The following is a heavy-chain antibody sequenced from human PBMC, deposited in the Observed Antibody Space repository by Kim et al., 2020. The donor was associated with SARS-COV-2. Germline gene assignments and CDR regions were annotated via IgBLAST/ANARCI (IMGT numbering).Heavy chain of an antibody. D-gene: IGHD3-3*01. J-gene: IGHJ4*02. Sequence: YAAPVKGRFTISRDNAKNTLYLQMNSLRAEDTAVYYCAKDKTIFGVVFDYWGQGTLVTVSS. V-gene: IGHV3-23*01. CDR3: AKDKTIFGVVFDY.